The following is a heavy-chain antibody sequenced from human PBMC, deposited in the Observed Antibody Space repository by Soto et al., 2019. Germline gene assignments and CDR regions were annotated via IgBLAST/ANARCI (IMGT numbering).Heavy chain of an antibody. J-gene: IGHJ4*02. CDR3: ARDQKVRGVIIIDY. CDR1: GFTFSSYA. V-gene: IGHV3-30-3*01. Sequence: VQLVESGGGVVQPGRSLRLSCAASGFTFSSYAMHWVRQAPGKGLEWVAVISYDGSNKYYADSVKGRFTISRDNSKNTLYLQMNSLRAEDTAVYYCARDQKVRGVIIIDYWGQGTLVTVSS. CDR2: ISYDGSNK. D-gene: IGHD3-10*01.